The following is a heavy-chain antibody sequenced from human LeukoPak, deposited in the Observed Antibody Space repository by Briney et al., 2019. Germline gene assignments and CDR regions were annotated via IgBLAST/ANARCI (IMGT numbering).Heavy chain of an antibody. D-gene: IGHD1-26*01. CDR1: GGSISSYY. J-gene: IGHJ4*02. Sequence: SETLSLTCTVSGGSISSYYWSWIRQPPGKGLEWIGYIYYSGSTNYNPSLKSRVTISVDTSKNQFSLKLSSVTAADTAVYYCAKFGIVGATDFDYWGQGTLVTVSS. V-gene: IGHV4-59*01. CDR2: IYYSGST. CDR3: AKFGIVGATDFDY.